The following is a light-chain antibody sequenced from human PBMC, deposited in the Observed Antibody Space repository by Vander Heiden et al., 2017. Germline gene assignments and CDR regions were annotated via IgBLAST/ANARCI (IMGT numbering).Light chain of an antibody. CDR2: WAS. J-gene: IGKJ5*01. V-gene: IGKV4-1*01. Sequence: DIVMTQSPDSLAVSLGERATINCKSSQTLLYSSDNKNYLAWYQQKPGQPPKLLINWASTRESGVPDRFSGSGSGTDFTLTISSLQAEDVAVYYCQQYYVTPITFGQGTRLEIK. CDR3: QQYYVTPIT. CDR1: QTLLYSSDNKNY.